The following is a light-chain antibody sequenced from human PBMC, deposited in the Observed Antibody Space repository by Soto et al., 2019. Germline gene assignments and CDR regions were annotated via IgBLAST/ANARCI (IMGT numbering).Light chain of an antibody. V-gene: IGKV1-5*03. CDR1: QNINRW. CDR2: QAS. Sequence: DIQMTQSPSTLSASVGDGVTITCRASQNINRWLAWYQQKPGKAPELLIYQASTLESGVPSRFSDSGSGTEFTLTISSLQPDDFATYYCQQYNGHPLTFGGGTKVEI. J-gene: IGKJ4*01. CDR3: QQYNGHPLT.